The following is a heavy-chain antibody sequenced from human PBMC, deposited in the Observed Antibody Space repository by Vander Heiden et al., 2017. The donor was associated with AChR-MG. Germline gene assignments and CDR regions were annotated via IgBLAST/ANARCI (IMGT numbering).Heavy chain of an antibody. J-gene: IGHJ6*02. CDR2: IKQDGSEK. CDR1: GFTFSSYG. Sequence: EVQLVESGGGLVQPGGSLRLSCAASGFTFSSYGMSWVRQAPGKGLEWVANIKQDGSEKYYVDSVKGRFTISRDNAKNSLYLQMNSLRAEDTAVYYCARELLPRVSDYYYGMDVWGQETTVTVSS. D-gene: IGHD2-15*01. CDR3: ARELLPRVSDYYYGMDV. V-gene: IGHV3-7*01.